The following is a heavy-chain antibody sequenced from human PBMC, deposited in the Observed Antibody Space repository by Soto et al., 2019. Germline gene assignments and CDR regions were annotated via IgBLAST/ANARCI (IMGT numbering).Heavy chain of an antibody. CDR1: GFTVTSNY. CDR2: IYSGGAI. V-gene: IGHV3-66*01. J-gene: IGHJ6*02. D-gene: IGHD3-10*01. CDR3: ARDFGSDATGYYGMDV. Sequence: EVQVVESGGGLVQPGGSLRLSCAASGFTVTSNYMSWVRQTPGNGLEWVSLIYSGGAIVYADSVMGRFTVSRDNSRNTMFLQMNSLRAGDTGVYFCARDFGSDATGYYGMDVWGQGTTVTVSS.